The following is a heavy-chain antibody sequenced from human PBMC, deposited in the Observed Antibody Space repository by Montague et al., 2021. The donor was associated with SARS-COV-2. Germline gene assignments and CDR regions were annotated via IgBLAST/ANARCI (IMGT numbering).Heavy chain of an antibody. Sequence: VKPTQTLTLTCTFSGFSLNTSGMCVSWIRQPPGKALEWLARIDWDDDKYYSTSLKTRLTISKDTSKNQVVLTMTNMDPVDTATYYCARMRIAAAGSTFDVWGQGKMVTVSS. J-gene: IGHJ3*01. V-gene: IGHV2-70*11. CDR1: GFSLNTSGMC. CDR2: IDWDDDK. D-gene: IGHD6-13*01. CDR3: ARMRIAAAGSTFDV.